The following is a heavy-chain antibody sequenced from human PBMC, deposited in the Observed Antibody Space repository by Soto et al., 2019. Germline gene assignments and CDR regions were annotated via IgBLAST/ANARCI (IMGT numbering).Heavy chain of an antibody. D-gene: IGHD6-13*01. V-gene: IGHV3-33*01. CDR1: GFMFSSYA. J-gene: IGHJ2*01. Sequence: SLRLSCAASGFMFSSYAMHCVRQARGTALEWVAGIWHDARTKYYEDYVRGRYSISRDNSKKMLDLQMNSLSAEDTAVNYCASVASSSSWHVPHIDLWGRGTLVTVSS. CDR3: ASVASSSSWHVPHIDL. CDR2: IWHDARTK.